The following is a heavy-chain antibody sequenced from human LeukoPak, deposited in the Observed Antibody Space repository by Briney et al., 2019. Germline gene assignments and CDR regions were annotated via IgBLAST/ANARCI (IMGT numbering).Heavy chain of an antibody. D-gene: IGHD3-16*01. Sequence: SETLTLTCTVWGDSISRYYWSWLRQPTRKGLEGVGYIYYRGYTNYNPSLKSRVTISVDTSKIQFSLKLGSVTAAYTAVYYCAVGRLGVFDYWGQGTLVTVSS. CDR3: AVGRLGVFDY. CDR2: IYYRGYT. J-gene: IGHJ4*02. V-gene: IGHV4-59*01. CDR1: GDSISRYY.